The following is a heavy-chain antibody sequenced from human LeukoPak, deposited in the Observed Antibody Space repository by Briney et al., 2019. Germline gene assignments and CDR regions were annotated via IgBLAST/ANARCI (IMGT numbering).Heavy chain of an antibody. Sequence: GGSLRLSCAASGFTFSSYSMNWVRQAPGKGLEWVSSISSSSSYIYYADSVKGRFTISRDNAKNSLYLQMNSLRAEDTALYYCAKDIWPSRGLYGSGSYGINWFDPWGQGTLVTVSS. CDR1: GFTFSSYS. D-gene: IGHD3-10*01. V-gene: IGHV3-21*04. CDR2: ISSSSSYI. J-gene: IGHJ5*02. CDR3: AKDIWPSRGLYGSGSYGINWFDP.